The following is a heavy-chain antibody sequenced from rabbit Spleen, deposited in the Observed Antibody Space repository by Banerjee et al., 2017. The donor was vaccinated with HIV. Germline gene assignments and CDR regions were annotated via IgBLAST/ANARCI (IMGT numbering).Heavy chain of an antibody. Sequence: QLTETGGGLVQPGGSLTLSCKASGFDFTNYYISWVRQAPGKGLEWIGIIYSAKGSTDYASWVNGRFTISSDNAQSTVDLKMTSLTAADTATYFCVREPTSASGYYKSGYFDLWGQGTLVTVS. CDR2: IYSAKGST. D-gene: IGHD1-1*01. J-gene: IGHJ4*01. V-gene: IGHV1S7*01. CDR3: VREPTSASGYYKSGYFDL. CDR1: GFDFTNYY.